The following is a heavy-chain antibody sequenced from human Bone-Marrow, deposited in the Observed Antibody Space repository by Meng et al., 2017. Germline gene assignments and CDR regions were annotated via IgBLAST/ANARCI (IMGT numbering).Heavy chain of an antibody. Sequence: SETLFLTCTVSGGSISNYYWTWIRQSPGKGLEWIGNIYYTGRTNYNPSLKSRVTISVDTTNNQFSLMVTSMTPADTAVYFCARAWGDYDPFDHWGQGTLVTVSS. J-gene: IGHJ4*02. CDR1: GGSISNYY. V-gene: IGHV4-59*01. CDR2: IYYTGRT. CDR3: ARAWGDYDPFDH. D-gene: IGHD4-17*01.